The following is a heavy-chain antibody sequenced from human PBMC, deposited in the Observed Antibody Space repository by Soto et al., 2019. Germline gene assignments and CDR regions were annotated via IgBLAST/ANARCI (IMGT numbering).Heavy chain of an antibody. CDR1: GGSISSGGYY. D-gene: IGHD5-12*01. Sequence: SETLSLTCTVSGGSISSGGYYWSWIRQHPGKGLEWIGYIYYSGSTYYNPSLKSRVTISVDTSKNQFSLKLSSVTAADTAVYYCARRISDIVATIQRGYYYYYMDVWGKGTTVTVSS. CDR3: ARRISDIVATIQRGYYYYYMDV. J-gene: IGHJ6*03. V-gene: IGHV4-31*03. CDR2: IYYSGST.